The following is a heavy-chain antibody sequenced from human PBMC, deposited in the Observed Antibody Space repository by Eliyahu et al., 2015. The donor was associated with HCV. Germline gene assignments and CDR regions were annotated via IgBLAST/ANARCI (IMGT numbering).Heavy chain of an antibody. CDR3: TTGAPGGFDYYLDV. CDR2: IKXKTDGGTT. V-gene: IGHV3-15*01. J-gene: IGHJ6*03. Sequence: EVQLVESGGGLVKPGGSLRLSCAASGFPFXKAGMAGVRQAPGKGLEWXGRIKXKTDGGTTDXAAPVKGRFTISRDDSKSTLYLQMNSLKTEDTAVYYCTTGAPGGFDYYLDVWGQGTTVTVSS. CDR1: GFPFXKAG. D-gene: IGHD3-10*01.